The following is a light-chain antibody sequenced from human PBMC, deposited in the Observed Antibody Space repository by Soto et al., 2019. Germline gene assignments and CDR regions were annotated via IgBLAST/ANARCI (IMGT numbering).Light chain of an antibody. J-gene: IGKJ2*01. V-gene: IGKV1-39*01. CDR1: QNINTF. CDR2: AAS. Sequence: IQMTQAPSSLSASVGDRVTFTCRASQNINTFLNWYQQKPGQAPKLLIFAASRLQSGVPSRFAGRGSGTDFTLTISSVPPEDFATYYCQQSYHNPLLYTFGQGTKLEIK. CDR3: QQSYHNPLLYT.